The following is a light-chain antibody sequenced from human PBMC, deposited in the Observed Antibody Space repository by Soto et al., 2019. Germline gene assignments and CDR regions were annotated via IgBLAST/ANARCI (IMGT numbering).Light chain of an antibody. CDR3: QQYGSSPGT. CDR1: RTVHTN. V-gene: IGKV3-15*01. J-gene: IGKJ1*01. CDR2: GAS. Sequence: EIVMTQSPATVSVSPGDRATLSCRASRTVHTNVAWYQHKPGQAPRLLIYGASFRATGMPARFSGSGFGTEFTLTISSLQSEDFAVYYCQQYGSSPGTVGQGTKVDIK.